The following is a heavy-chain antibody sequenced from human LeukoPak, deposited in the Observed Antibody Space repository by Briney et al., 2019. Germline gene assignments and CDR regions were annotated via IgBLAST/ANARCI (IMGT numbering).Heavy chain of an antibody. V-gene: IGHV3-11*01. Sequence: GGSLRLSCAASGFTFSDYYMSWIRQAPGKGLEWVSYISSSGSTIYYADSVKGRFTISRDNAKNSLYLQMNSLRAEDTAVYYCARGIAAAGTVYYGMDVWGQGTTVTVSS. J-gene: IGHJ6*02. CDR1: GFTFSDYY. CDR2: ISSSGSTI. CDR3: ARGIAAAGTVYYGMDV. D-gene: IGHD6-13*01.